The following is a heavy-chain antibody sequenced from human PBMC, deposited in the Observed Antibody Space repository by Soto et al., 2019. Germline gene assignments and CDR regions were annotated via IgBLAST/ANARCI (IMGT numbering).Heavy chain of an antibody. CDR3: AHRPPERGLATFDP. J-gene: IGHJ5*02. CDR1: GFSLSTSGVA. CDR2: IYWDDDK. Sequence: QITLESGPTLVKPTQTLTLTCTFSGFSLSTSGVAVGWIRQPPGKALEWLALIYWDDDKRYSPSLKSRLTITKDTSKNQVVLTMTNMDPVDTATYYCAHRPPERGLATFDPWGQGTLVTVSS. D-gene: IGHD1-1*01. V-gene: IGHV2-5*02.